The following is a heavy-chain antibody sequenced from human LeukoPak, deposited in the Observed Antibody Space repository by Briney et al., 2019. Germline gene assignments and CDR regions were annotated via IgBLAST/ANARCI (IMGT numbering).Heavy chain of an antibody. CDR2: IYDSGST. CDR1: GGSIRSSYYY. Sequence: PSETLSLTCTVSGGSIRSSYYYWGWIRQPPGKGLEWIGSIYDSGSTSYNPSLKSRVTISVDTSKNQFSLKLSSVTAADTAVYYCARHDYDYVWGSYRYTAEFDYWGQGTLVTVSS. D-gene: IGHD3-16*02. J-gene: IGHJ4*02. V-gene: IGHV4-39*01. CDR3: ARHDYDYVWGSYRYTAEFDY.